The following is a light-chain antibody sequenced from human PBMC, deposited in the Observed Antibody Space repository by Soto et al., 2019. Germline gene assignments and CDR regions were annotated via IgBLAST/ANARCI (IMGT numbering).Light chain of an antibody. J-gene: IGLJ1*01. Sequence: QSVLTQPASVSGSPGQSITISCTGTSSDVGGYNYVSWYQQHPGKAPKLMIYDVSDRPSGVSNRFSGSKSGNTASLTISGLQAEDEADYNCSSYTNRGTLDIFGTGTKATV. CDR1: SSDVGGYNY. V-gene: IGLV2-14*01. CDR3: SSYTNRGTLDI. CDR2: DVS.